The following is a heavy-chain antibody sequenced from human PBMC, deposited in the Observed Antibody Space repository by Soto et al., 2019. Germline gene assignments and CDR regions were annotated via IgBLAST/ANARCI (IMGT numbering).Heavy chain of an antibody. Sequence: PGESLKISCKHSGFNFPTFWIAWVRQMPGKGLEWMAIIYPDDSKTRYNPSFQGQVTISVDTSITTAYLQWRGLRASDTAIYYRARSSYSSNWFYFDHWGQGTLVTVSS. CDR3: ARSSYSSNWFYFDH. J-gene: IGHJ4*02. V-gene: IGHV5-51*01. CDR1: GFNFPTFW. D-gene: IGHD2-2*01. CDR2: IYPDDSKT.